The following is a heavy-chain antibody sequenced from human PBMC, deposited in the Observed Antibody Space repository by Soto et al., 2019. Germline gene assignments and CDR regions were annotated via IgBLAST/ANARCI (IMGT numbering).Heavy chain of an antibody. J-gene: IGHJ4*02. CDR1: GHSLSSGGYY. V-gene: IGHV4-31*03. CDR3: ARYWGSSGWPN. D-gene: IGHD6-19*01. CDR2: IYFTGST. Sequence: SDTLSLTCTVSGHSLSSGGYYWSWIRQHPGKGLEWVGYIYFTGSTLYNPSLKSRLAMSLDTSKNQFSLKLGSVTAADTAIYYCARYWGSSGWPNWGPGTLVTVSS.